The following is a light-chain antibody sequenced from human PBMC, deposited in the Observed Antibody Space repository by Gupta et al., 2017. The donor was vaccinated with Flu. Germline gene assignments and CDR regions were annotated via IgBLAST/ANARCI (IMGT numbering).Light chain of an antibody. CDR1: NSDVGSYNY. CDR3: NSYTRSSTLV. J-gene: IGLJ2*01. Sequence: QSALTQPASVSGSPGQSITISCTGTNSDVGSYNYVSWYQQHPGKAPKLIIYEVNHRPFGVSSRFSGSKSANTASLTIPGLQAEDEADYYCNSYTRSSTLVFGGGTKVTVL. V-gene: IGLV2-14*01. CDR2: EVN.